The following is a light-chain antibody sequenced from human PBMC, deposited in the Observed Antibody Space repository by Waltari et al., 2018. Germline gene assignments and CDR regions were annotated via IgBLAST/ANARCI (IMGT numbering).Light chain of an antibody. V-gene: IGKV3-15*01. CDR1: QSVPTN. Sequence: EIVMTQSPDTLSVAPGERVTLSCRASQSVPTNLAWYQQKPGQPPRPLRYVASTRATGVPARFSGSGSGTEFTLAISSLESEDFAVYYCQQYSNWPYTFGQGTKLEIK. J-gene: IGKJ2*01. CDR3: QQYSNWPYT. CDR2: VAS.